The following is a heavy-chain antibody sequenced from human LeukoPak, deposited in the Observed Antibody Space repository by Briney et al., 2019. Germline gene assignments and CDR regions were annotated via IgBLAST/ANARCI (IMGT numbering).Heavy chain of an antibody. CDR3: ARDVAITFGGVIGYFDY. V-gene: IGHV3-66*01. CDR1: GFTVSSNY. D-gene: IGHD3-16*01. CDR2: IYSGGST. Sequence: GGSLRLSCAASGFTVSSNYMSWVRQAPGKRLEWVSVIYSGGSTYYADSVKGRFTISRDNSKNTLYLQMNSLRAEDTDVYYCARDVAITFGGVIGYFDYWGQGTLVTVSS. J-gene: IGHJ4*02.